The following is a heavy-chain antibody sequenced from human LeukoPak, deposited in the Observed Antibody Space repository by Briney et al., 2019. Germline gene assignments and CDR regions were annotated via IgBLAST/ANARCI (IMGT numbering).Heavy chain of an antibody. Sequence: ASVKVSCKASGYTLTELSMHWVRQAPGIGLEWMGGFDPEDGETIYAQKFQGRVTMTEDTSTDTAYMELSSLRSEDTAVYYCATHGYDFWSGYYVPPGFDYWGQGTLVTVSS. D-gene: IGHD3-3*01. CDR2: FDPEDGET. CDR1: GYTLTELS. CDR3: ATHGYDFWSGYYVPPGFDY. V-gene: IGHV1-24*01. J-gene: IGHJ4*02.